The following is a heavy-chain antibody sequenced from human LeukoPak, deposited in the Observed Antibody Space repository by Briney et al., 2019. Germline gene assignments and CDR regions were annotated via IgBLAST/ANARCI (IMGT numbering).Heavy chain of an antibody. V-gene: IGHV1-69*13. D-gene: IGHD3-16*02. CDR3: ARDNNYDYVWGSYRYTAHAFDI. J-gene: IGHJ3*02. CDR2: IIPIFGTA. Sequence: SVKVSCKASGGTFSSYAISWVRQAPGQGLEWMGGIIPIFGTANYAQKFQGRVTITADESTSTAYMELSSLRSEDTAVYYCARDNNYDYVWGSYRYTAHAFDIWGQGTMVTVSS. CDR1: GGTFSSYA.